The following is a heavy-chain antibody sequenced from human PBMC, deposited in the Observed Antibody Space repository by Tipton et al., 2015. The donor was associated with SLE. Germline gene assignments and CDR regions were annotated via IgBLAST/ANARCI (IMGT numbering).Heavy chain of an antibody. CDR3: ARDIGRDWHSNTWFYYYYGMDV. CDR1: GFTFSNHA. V-gene: IGHV3-23*01. Sequence: SLRLSCAASGFTFSNHAMSWVRQAPGKGLEWVSAISGSGDDTYYADSVKGRFTISRDNSENTLYLQMNSLRAEDTAIYYCARDIGRDWHSNTWFYYYYGMDVWGQGTTVTVSS. J-gene: IGHJ6*02. D-gene: IGHD3/OR15-3a*01. CDR2: ISGSGDDT.